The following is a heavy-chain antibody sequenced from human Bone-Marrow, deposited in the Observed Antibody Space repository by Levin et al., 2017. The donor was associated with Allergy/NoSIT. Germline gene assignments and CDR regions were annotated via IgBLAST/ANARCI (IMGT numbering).Heavy chain of an antibody. D-gene: IGHD4-17*01. CDR2: IIPILDTA. CDR1: GGTFTNYI. J-gene: IGHJ4*02. Sequence: VASVKVSCKASGGTFTNYIISWVRQAPGQGLEWMGRIIPILDTANSAQKFQGRVTITADKSTSTVYMDLSSLKSEDTAVYYCAAGDGDLRPFDFWGQGTLVTVSS. CDR3: AAGDGDLRPFDF. V-gene: IGHV1-69*08.